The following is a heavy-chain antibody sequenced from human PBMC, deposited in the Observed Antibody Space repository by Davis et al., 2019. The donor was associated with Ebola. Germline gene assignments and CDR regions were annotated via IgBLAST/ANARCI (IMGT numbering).Heavy chain of an antibody. V-gene: IGHV4-30-4*01. CDR3: ARLGYCSGGSCVQGAGLDY. CDR1: GGSISSGDYY. CDR2: IYYSGST. J-gene: IGHJ4*02. D-gene: IGHD2-15*01. Sequence: PSETLSLTCTVSGGSISSGDYYWSWIRQPPGKGLEWIGYIYYSGSTNYNPSLKSRVTISVDTSKNQFSLKLSSVTAADTAVYYCARLGYCSGGSCVQGAGLDYWGQGTLVTVSS.